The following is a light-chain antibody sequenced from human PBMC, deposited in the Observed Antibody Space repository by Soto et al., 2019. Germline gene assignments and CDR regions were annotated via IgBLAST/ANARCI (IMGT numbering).Light chain of an antibody. V-gene: IGLV2-14*01. CDR3: TSYTSSSTPYV. CDR2: GVS. J-gene: IGLJ1*01. CDR1: SSDVGGYTY. Sequence: QSALTQPASVSGSPGQSITLSCAGTSSDVGGYTYVSWYQQHPGKAPKLMIYGVSNRPSGVSNRFSGSKSGNTASLTISGLQAEDEADYYCTSYTSSSTPYVFGGGTKVTVL.